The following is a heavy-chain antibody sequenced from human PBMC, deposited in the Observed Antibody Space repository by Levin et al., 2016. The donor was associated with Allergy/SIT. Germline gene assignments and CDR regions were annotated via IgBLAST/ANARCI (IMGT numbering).Heavy chain of an antibody. CDR2: IYYSGST. CDR3: ARAYWNYAWGYYYYGMDV. V-gene: IGHV4-59*01. D-gene: IGHD1-7*01. J-gene: IGHJ6*02. Sequence: WIRQPPGKGLEWIGYIYYSGSTNYNPSLKSRVTISVDTSKNQFSLKLSSVTAADTAVYYCARAYWNYAWGYYYYGMDVWGQGTTVTVSS.